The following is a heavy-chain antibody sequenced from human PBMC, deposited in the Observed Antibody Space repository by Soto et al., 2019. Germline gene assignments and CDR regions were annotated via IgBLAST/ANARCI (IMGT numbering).Heavy chain of an antibody. D-gene: IGHD4-17*01. V-gene: IGHV4-61*01. CDR2: IYYSGST. Sequence: XETLSLTCTVSGCSVSSGSYYWSWIRQPPGKGLEWIGYIYYSGSTNYNPSLKSRVTISVDTSKNQFSLKLSSVTAADTAVYYCAGQRDYGGDFDYWGQGTLVTVSS. J-gene: IGHJ4*02. CDR3: AGQRDYGGDFDY. CDR1: GCSVSSGSYY.